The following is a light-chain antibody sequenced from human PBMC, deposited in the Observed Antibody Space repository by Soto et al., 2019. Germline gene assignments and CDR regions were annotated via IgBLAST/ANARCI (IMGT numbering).Light chain of an antibody. Sequence: DIQMTQSPSSLSASVGDRVTITCRASQSISNYLNWYQQKPGKAPNLLIYAASSLQSGVPSRFSGSGSGTDFTLTISSLQREDFAVYYCQQYGSSPWTFGQGTKVDIK. CDR2: AAS. V-gene: IGKV1-39*01. J-gene: IGKJ1*01. CDR1: QSISNY. CDR3: QQYGSSPWT.